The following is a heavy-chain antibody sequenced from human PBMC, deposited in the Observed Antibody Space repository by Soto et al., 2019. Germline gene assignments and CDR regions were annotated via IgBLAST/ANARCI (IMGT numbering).Heavy chain of an antibody. D-gene: IGHD3-22*01. CDR3: AKAKNWAMIGVVSYFDY. J-gene: IGHJ4*02. Sequence: GGSLRLSCAASGFTFSSYGMHWVRQAPGKGLEWVAVISYDGSNKYYADSVKGRFTISRDNSKNTLYLQMNSLRAEDTAVYYCAKAKNWAMIGVVSYFDYWGQGTLVTVSS. CDR2: ISYDGSNK. CDR1: GFTFSSYG. V-gene: IGHV3-30*18.